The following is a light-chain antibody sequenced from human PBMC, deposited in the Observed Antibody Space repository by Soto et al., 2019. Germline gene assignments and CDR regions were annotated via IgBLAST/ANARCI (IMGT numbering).Light chain of an antibody. CDR1: LNVATN. Sequence: TVMTQSPATLSMSPGDRAALSCRASLNVATNMAWYQQKPGQAPRLLIYGASIRATGVPARFTGSGSGTEVTLTINYLQSEDCAVYYCHQYNTGLLTFGRGTRVEV. V-gene: IGKV3-15*01. CDR3: HQYNTGLLT. J-gene: IGKJ1*01. CDR2: GAS.